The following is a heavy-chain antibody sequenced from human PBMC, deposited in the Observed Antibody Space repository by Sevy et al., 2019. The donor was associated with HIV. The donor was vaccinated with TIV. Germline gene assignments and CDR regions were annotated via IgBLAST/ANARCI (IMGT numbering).Heavy chain of an antibody. D-gene: IGHD2-2*01. J-gene: IGHJ5*02. CDR3: AKGSTSSYGGVRWFDP. V-gene: IGHV3-30*02. Sequence: GGSLRLSCAASGFTFSSYGMHWVRQAPGKGLEWVAFIRYDGSNKYYADSVKGRFTISRDNSKNTLYLQMNSLRAEDTAVYYCAKGSTSSYGGVRWFDPWGQGTLVTVSS. CDR1: GFTFSSYG. CDR2: IRYDGSNK.